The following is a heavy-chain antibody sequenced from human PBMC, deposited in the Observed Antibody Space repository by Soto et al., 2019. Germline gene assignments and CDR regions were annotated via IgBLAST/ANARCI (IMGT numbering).Heavy chain of an antibody. CDR3: AKLGSISWSPHYYFDY. J-gene: IGHJ4*02. D-gene: IGHD3-10*01. V-gene: IGHV3-7*05. CDR2: ITRDGGEK. CDR1: GFTFSSYW. Sequence: GGSLRLSCAASGFTFSSYWMSWVRQAPGKGLEWVATITRDGGEKFYVDSVMGRFTISRDNSKNTLYLQMNSLRAEDTAIYYCAKLGSISWSPHYYFDYWGQGTLVTVSS.